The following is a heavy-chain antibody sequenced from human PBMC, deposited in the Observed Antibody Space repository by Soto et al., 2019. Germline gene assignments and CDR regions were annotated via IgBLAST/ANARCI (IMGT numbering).Heavy chain of an antibody. CDR3: AKARWNYPIPPFDY. Sequence: GGCLRLSCAASGVTFSSYAMSWVRQAPGKGLEWVSAISGSGGSTYYADSVKGRFTISRDNSKNTLYLQMNSLRAEDTAVYYCAKARWNYPIPPFDYWGQGTLVTVSS. CDR1: GVTFSSYA. CDR2: ISGSGGST. V-gene: IGHV3-23*01. D-gene: IGHD1-7*01. J-gene: IGHJ4*02.